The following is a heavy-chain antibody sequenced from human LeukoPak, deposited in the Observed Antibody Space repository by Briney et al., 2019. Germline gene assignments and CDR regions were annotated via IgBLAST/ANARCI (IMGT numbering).Heavy chain of an antibody. CDR3: ARVSTGAFDI. J-gene: IGHJ3*02. V-gene: IGHV3-74*01. CDR2: INSDGSST. D-gene: IGHD5/OR15-5a*01. Sequence: GGSLRLSCAVSGFTFSNYWMHWVRQGPGKGLVWVSGINSDGSSTNYADSVKGRFTISRDNAKNTLYLQMNSLRAEDTAVYYCARVSTGAFDIWGRGTMVTVSS. CDR1: GFTFSNYW.